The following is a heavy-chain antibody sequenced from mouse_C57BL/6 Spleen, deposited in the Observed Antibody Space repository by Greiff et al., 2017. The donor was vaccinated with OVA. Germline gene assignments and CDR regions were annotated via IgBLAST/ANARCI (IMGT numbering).Heavy chain of an antibody. J-gene: IGHJ1*03. CDR1: GYTFTSYW. CDR3: ARCNYGSSYDWYFDV. V-gene: IGHV1-50*01. D-gene: IGHD1-1*01. CDR2: IDPSDSYT. Sequence: QVQLQQPGAELVKPGASVKLSCKASGYTFTSYWMQWVKQRPGQGLEWIGEIDPSDSYTNYNQKFKGKATLTVDTSSSTAYMQLSSLTSEDSAVYYCARCNYGSSYDWYFDVWGTGTTVTVSS.